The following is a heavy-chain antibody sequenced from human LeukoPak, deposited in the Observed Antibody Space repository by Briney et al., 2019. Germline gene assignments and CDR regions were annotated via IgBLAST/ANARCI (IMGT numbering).Heavy chain of an antibody. J-gene: IGHJ6*02. CDR1: GYTFTDYY. CDR3: ARDGGSGSYYYYGMDV. D-gene: IGHD3-10*01. V-gene: IGHV1-2*04. Sequence: ASVKVSCKASGYTFTDYYMHWVRQAPGQGLEWMGWINPNSGGTNCAQKFQGWVTMTRDTSISTAYMELSRLRSDDTAVYYCARDGGSGSYYYYGMDVWGQGTTVTVSS. CDR2: INPNSGGT.